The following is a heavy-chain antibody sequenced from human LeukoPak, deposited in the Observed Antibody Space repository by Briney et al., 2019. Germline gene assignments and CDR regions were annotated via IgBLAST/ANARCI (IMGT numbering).Heavy chain of an antibody. D-gene: IGHD6-6*01. J-gene: IGHJ3*02. CDR1: GYSFTNSW. Sequence: GESLKISCKGSGYSFTNSWIGWVRQMHGKGLEWMGIVYPGDSDTRYSPSFQGQVTISADKSITTAYLQWSSLKASDTALYYCARVIDYRSSLSAFDIWGQGTKVTVSS. V-gene: IGHV5-51*01. CDR3: ARVIDYRSSLSAFDI. CDR2: VYPGDSDT.